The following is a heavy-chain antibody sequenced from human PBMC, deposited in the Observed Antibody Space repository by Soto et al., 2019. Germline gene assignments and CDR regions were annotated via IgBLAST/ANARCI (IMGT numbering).Heavy chain of an antibody. CDR1: GGSISSSSYY. D-gene: IGHD6-6*01. Sequence: ETLSLTCTVSGGSISSSSYYWGWIRQPPGKGLEWIGSIYYSGYTYYNPSLKSRVTISVDTSKNQFSLKLSSVTAADTAVYYCARHAMEQLGIVIWFDPWGQGTLVTVSS. CDR2: IYYSGYT. J-gene: IGHJ5*02. V-gene: IGHV4-39*01. CDR3: ARHAMEQLGIVIWFDP.